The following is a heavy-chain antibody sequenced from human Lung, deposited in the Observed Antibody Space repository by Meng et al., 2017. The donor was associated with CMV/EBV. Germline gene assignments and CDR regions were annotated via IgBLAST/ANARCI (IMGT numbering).Heavy chain of an antibody. J-gene: IGHJ6*02. V-gene: IGHV1-8*01. CDR3: ARGQVQCSTINCHDYPFPGIDV. Sequence: ASVKVSXKASGYTFSNYDIIWVRQASGQGLEWVGWMNPNRGNTAYAQKFQGRVTMTRDTSTSIAYMELSSLRSGDTAVYYCARGQVQCSTINCHDYPFPGIDVWGQGXTVTVSS. CDR1: GYTFSNYD. CDR2: MNPNRGNT. D-gene: IGHD2/OR15-2a*01.